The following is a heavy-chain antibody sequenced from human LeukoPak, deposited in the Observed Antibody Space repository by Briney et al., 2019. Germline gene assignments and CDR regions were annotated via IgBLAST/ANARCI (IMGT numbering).Heavy chain of an antibody. CDR3: ARDALYDFWSGENWFDP. Sequence: ASVKVSCKASGYTFTSYAMHWVRQAPGQRLEWMGWINAGNGNTKYSQKFRGRVTITRDTPASTAYMELSSLRSEDTAVYYCARDALYDFWSGENWFDPWGQGTLVTVSS. CDR2: INAGNGNT. J-gene: IGHJ5*02. D-gene: IGHD3-3*01. CDR1: GYTFTSYA. V-gene: IGHV1-3*01.